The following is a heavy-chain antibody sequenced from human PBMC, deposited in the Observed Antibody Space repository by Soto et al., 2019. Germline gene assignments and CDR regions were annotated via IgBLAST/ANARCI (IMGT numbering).Heavy chain of an antibody. V-gene: IGHV4-34*01. Sequence: QVQLQQWGAGLLKPSETLSLTCAVYGGSFSGYYWSWIRQPPGKGLEWIGEINHSGSTNYNPSLKSRVTISVNTSKNQFSLKLISVTAADTAVYYCARGPVHYYDSSGYYLDYWGQGTLVTVSS. CDR3: ARGPVHYYDSSGYYLDY. CDR1: GGSFSGYY. J-gene: IGHJ4*02. D-gene: IGHD3-22*01. CDR2: INHSGST.